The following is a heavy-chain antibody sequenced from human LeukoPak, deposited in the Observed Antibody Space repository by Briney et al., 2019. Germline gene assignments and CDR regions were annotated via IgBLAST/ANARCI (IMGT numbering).Heavy chain of an antibody. CDR2: IYYSGSP. D-gene: IGHD3-10*01. Sequence: SETLSLTCTVSGGSISSYYWSWIRQPPGKGLEWIGYIYYSGSPNYNPSLKSRVPISVDTSKNQFSLKLSSVTAADTAVYYCARVYYYGSGSYLAGFDYWGQGTLVTVSS. J-gene: IGHJ4*02. V-gene: IGHV4-59*01. CDR1: GGSISSYY. CDR3: ARVYYYGSGSYLAGFDY.